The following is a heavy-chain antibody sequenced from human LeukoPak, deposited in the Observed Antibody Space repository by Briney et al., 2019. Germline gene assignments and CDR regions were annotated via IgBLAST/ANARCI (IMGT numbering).Heavy chain of an antibody. Sequence: SETLSLTCTVSGGSISSSSYYWGWIRQPPGKGLEWIVSIYYSGSTYYNPSLKSRVTISVDTSKNQFSLMLSSVTAADTAVYYCARHREQQLVPSYYYYYMDVWGEGTTVTVSS. J-gene: IGHJ6*03. D-gene: IGHD6-13*01. CDR2: IYYSGST. CDR3: ARHREQQLVPSYYYYYMDV. V-gene: IGHV4-39*01. CDR1: GGSISSSSYY.